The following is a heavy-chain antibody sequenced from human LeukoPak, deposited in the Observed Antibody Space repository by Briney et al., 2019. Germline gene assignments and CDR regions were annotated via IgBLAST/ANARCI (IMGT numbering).Heavy chain of an antibody. CDR2: IRYDGSNK. V-gene: IGHV3-30*02. J-gene: IGHJ4*02. Sequence: GGSLRLSCAASAFTFSSYGMHWVRQAPGKGLEWVAFIRYDGSNKYYADSVKGRFTISRDNSKNTLYLQMNSLRAEDTAVYYCAKDLVGLLLQNYWGQGTLVTVSS. CDR3: AKDLVGLLLQNY. D-gene: IGHD3-22*01. CDR1: AFTFSSYG.